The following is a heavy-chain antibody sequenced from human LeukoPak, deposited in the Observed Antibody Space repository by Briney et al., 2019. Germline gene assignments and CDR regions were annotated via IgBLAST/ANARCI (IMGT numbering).Heavy chain of an antibody. CDR1: GGSFSGYY. CDR3: ARGRIAAAGPGLDS. CDR2: INHSGST. Sequence: PSETLSLTCAVYGGSFSGYYWSWIRQPPGKGLEWIGEINHSGSTNYNPSLKSRVTISVDTSKNQFSLKLSSVTAADTAVYYCARGRIAAAGPGLDSWGQGTLVTVSS. D-gene: IGHD6-13*01. J-gene: IGHJ4*02. V-gene: IGHV4-34*01.